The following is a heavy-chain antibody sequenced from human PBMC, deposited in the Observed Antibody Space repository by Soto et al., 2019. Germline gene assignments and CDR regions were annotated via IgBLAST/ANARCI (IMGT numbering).Heavy chain of an antibody. CDR1: GGSISSYY. CDR3: ARLDFLGYCSGGSCYSFDP. J-gene: IGHJ5*02. D-gene: IGHD2-15*01. CDR2: IYYSGST. Sequence: SETLSLTCTVSGGSISSYYWSWIRQPPGKGLEWIGYIYYSGSTNYNPSLKSRVTISVDTSKNQFSLKLSSVTAADTAVYYCARLDFLGYCSGGSCYSFDPWGRGTLVTVSS. V-gene: IGHV4-59*08.